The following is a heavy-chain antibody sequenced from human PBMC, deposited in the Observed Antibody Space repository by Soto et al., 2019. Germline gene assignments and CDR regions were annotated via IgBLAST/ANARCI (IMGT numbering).Heavy chain of an antibody. CDR2: ISGSGGST. J-gene: IGHJ5*02. CDR1: GFTFSSYA. Sequence: EVQLLESGGGLVQPGGSLRLSCAASGFTFSSYAMSWVRQAPGKGLEWVSAISGSGGSTYYADSVKGRFTISRDNSTNPMCLQMNSLIAVDSAVYYCAKGEDSGGYYSWCGPWGQGTVVTVSS. D-gene: IGHD3-22*01. V-gene: IGHV3-23*01. CDR3: AKGEDSGGYYSWCGP.